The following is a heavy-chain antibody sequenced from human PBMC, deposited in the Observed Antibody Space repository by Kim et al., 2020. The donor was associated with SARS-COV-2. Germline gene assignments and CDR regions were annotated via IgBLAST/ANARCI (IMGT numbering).Heavy chain of an antibody. J-gene: IGHJ6*02. CDR1: GFTFSDYY. D-gene: IGHD2-15*01. CDR3: ARYCSGGSCYSRYYYGMDV. Sequence: GGSLRLSCAASGFTFSDYYMSWIRQAPGKGLEWVSYISSSGSTIYYADSVKGRFTISRDNAKNSLYLQMNSLRAEDTAVYYCARYCSGGSCYSRYYYGMDVWGQGTTVTVSS. V-gene: IGHV3-11*04. CDR2: ISSSGSTI.